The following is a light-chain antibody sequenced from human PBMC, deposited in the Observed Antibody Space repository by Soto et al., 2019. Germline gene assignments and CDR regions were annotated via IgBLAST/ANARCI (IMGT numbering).Light chain of an antibody. CDR1: SGHSSYA. J-gene: IGLJ2*01. V-gene: IGLV4-69*01. Sequence: QLVLTQSPSASASLGASVKLTCTLSSGHSSYAIAWHQQQPEKGPRYLMKLNSDGSHTKGDGITDRFSGSSSGAERYLTISSLQSEDDADYYCQTWGTGIQVFGGGTKLTVL. CDR2: LNSDGSH. CDR3: QTWGTGIQV.